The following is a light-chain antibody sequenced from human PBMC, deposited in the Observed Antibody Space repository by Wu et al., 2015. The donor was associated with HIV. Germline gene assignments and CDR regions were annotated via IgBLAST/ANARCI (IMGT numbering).Light chain of an antibody. CDR2: GAS. CDR3: QQYYKWPPLT. CDR1: QSIYDK. J-gene: IGKJ4*01. Sequence: EIVMTQSPATLSVSPGERATLSCRASQSIYDKLAWYQQKRGQASRLLIYGASIRATGVPARFSGSGSGTEFTLTISSPQSEDFAVYYCQQYYKWPPLTFGGGTRVEIK. V-gene: IGKV3-15*01.